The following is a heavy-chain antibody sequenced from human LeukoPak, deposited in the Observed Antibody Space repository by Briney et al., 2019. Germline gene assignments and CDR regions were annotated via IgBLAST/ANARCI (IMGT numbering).Heavy chain of an antibody. CDR3: AKHMTPLYAFDI. D-gene: IGHD5/OR15-5a*01. J-gene: IGHJ3*02. Sequence: GGSLTLSCAASRFTFSSYGMSWLRQAPGNELEWFSAISGSGGSTYYADYVKGRFTISRYNSKNTLYLQMNRLRAEDTAVYYCAKHMTPLYAFDIWGQGTMVTVSS. CDR1: RFTFSSYG. CDR2: ISGSGGST. V-gene: IGHV3-23*01.